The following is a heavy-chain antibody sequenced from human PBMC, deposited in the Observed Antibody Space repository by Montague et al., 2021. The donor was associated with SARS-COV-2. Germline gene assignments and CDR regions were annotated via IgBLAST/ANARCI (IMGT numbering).Heavy chain of an antibody. CDR3: ARRVNPAFGGGAMDY. D-gene: IGHD3-3*01. Sequence: SETLSLTCTVAGDSIRSSSYYWGWIRQPPGRGLEWIGSIYYDGSTYYNPSFKSRVTISVDTSKTQFSLKLSSVTAADTAVYSCARRVNPAFGGGAMDYWGQGTLVTVSS. J-gene: IGHJ4*02. V-gene: IGHV4-39*01. CDR1: GDSIRSSSYY. CDR2: IYYDGST.